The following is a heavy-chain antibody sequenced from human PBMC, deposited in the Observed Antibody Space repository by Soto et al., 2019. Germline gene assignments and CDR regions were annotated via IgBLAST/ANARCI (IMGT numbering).Heavy chain of an antibody. Sequence: GGSLRLSCAASGFTFSGPAMHWVRQASGKGLEWVGRIRSEANSYATAYAASVKGRFTISRDDSKNTAYLQMNSLKTEDTAVYYCTRNCPGIAVAGTWNWFDPWGQGTLVTVS. CDR1: GFTFSGPA. V-gene: IGHV3-73*01. CDR2: IRSEANSYAT. CDR3: TRNCPGIAVAGTWNWFDP. D-gene: IGHD6-19*01. J-gene: IGHJ5*02.